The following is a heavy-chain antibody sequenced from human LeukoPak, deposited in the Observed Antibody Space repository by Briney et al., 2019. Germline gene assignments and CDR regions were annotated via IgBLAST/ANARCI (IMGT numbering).Heavy chain of an antibody. CDR3: ARVRGVFYYYYYMDV. Sequence: GGSLRLSCAASGFTFSSYWMSWVRQAPGKGLEWVANIKQDGSEKYYVDSVKGRFTISRDNAKNSLYLQMNSLRAEDTAVYYCARVRGVFYYYYYMDVWGKGTTVTVSS. CDR2: IKQDGSEK. V-gene: IGHV3-7*01. J-gene: IGHJ6*03. CDR1: GFTFSSYW.